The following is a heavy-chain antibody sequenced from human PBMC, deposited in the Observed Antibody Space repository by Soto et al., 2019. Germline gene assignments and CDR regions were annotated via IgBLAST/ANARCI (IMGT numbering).Heavy chain of an antibody. CDR2: ISSTSTTI. V-gene: IGHV3-48*02. CDR1: GFMFSSYS. CDR3: ATFVGYCTSITCRSDD. D-gene: IGHD2-2*01. J-gene: IGHJ4*01. Sequence: PGGSLRLSCAASGFMFSSYSMSWVRQAPGKGLEWVSYISSTSTTIYYADSVKGRFTVSRDNGKNSLYLQMHSLRDEDTALYYCATFVGYCTSITCRSDDWGHGTLVTVSS.